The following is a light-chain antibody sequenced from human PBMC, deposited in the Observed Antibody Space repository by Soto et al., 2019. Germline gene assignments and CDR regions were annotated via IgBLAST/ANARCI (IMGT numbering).Light chain of an antibody. CDR1: RSVSTN. J-gene: IGKJ4*01. V-gene: IGKV3-15*01. Sequence: DIILTQSPAIVSVSPGERATLSCRASRSVSTNLAWYQHKHGQAPRLLIYGASTRVTDIPARFSGSGSGTDFTLPINYLKSEALGVYYCQKYDKSLPPGTFGGGPKVEI. CDR3: QKYDKSLPPGT. CDR2: GAS.